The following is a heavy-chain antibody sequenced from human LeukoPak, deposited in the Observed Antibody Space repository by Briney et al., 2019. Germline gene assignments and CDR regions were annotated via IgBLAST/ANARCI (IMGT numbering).Heavy chain of an antibody. Sequence: EASVKVSCKASGYTFTSYGISWVRQAPRQGLEWMGWISAYNGNTNYAQKLQGRVTMTTDTSTSTAYMELRSLRSDDTAVYYCARVLRYFDPRPLLDYYGMDVWGQGTTVTVSS. CDR3: ARVLRYFDPRPLLDYYGMDV. J-gene: IGHJ6*02. CDR1: GYTFTSYG. CDR2: ISAYNGNT. V-gene: IGHV1-18*01. D-gene: IGHD3-9*01.